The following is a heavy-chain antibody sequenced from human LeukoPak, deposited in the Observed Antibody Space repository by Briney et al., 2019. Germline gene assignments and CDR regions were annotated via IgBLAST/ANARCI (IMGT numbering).Heavy chain of an antibody. CDR3: ARDSASIVGATTLDY. V-gene: IGHV3-7*01. J-gene: IGHJ4*02. D-gene: IGHD1-26*01. CDR2: IKQDGSEK. Sequence: GGSLRLSCAASGFTFSSYWMSWVRQAPGKGLEWVANIKQDGSEKYYVDSVKGRFTISRDNAKNSLYLQMNSLRAEDTAVYYCARDSASIVGATTLDYWGQGTLATVSS. CDR1: GFTFSSYW.